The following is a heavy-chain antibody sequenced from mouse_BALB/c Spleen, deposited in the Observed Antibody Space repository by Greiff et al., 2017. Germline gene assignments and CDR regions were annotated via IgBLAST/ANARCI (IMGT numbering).Heavy chain of an antibody. CDR3: ARREDYDDAMDY. CDR2: ISSGSSTI. D-gene: IGHD2-4*01. CDR1: GFTFSSFG. J-gene: IGHJ4*01. Sequence: DVMLVESGGGLVQPGGSRKLSCAASGFTFSSFGMHWVRQAPEKGLEWVAYISSGSSTIYYADTVKGRFTISRDNPKNTLFLQMTSLRSEDTAMYYCARREDYDDAMDYWGQGTSVTVSS. V-gene: IGHV5-17*02.